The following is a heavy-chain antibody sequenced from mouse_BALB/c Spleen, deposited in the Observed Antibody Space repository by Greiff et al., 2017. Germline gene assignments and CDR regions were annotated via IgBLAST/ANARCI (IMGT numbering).Heavy chain of an antibody. J-gene: IGHJ2*01. Sequence: DVKLVESGGGLVKPGGSLKLSCAASGFTFSSYAMSWVRQTPEKRLEWVASISSGGSTYYPDSVKGRFTISRDNARNILYLQMSSLRSEDTAMYYCARVYDGYFDYWGQGTTLTVSS. D-gene: IGHD2-3*01. CDR2: ISSGGST. CDR3: ARVYDGYFDY. V-gene: IGHV5-6-5*01. CDR1: GFTFSSYA.